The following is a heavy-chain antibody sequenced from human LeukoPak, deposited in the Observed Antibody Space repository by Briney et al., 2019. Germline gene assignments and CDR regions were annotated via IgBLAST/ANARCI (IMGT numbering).Heavy chain of an antibody. J-gene: IGHJ4*02. D-gene: IGHD3-10*01. CDR1: GGSFSGYS. V-gene: IGHV4-34*01. CDR2: INHSGGT. CDR3: ARGVDYYGV. Sequence: SETLSLTCAVYGGSFSGYSWNWIRQPPVKGLEWIGEINHSGGTNYNPSPKSRVTISVDTSKKQFSLKLSSVTAADTAVYYCARGVDYYGVWGQGALVTVFS.